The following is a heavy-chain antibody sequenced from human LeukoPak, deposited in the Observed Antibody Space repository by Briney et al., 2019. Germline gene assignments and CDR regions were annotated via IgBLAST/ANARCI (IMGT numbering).Heavy chain of an antibody. CDR2: IYWDDDK. D-gene: IGHD5-18*01. Sequence: SGPTLVNPTQTLTLTCTFSGFSLSTSGVGVGWIRQPPGKALEWLALIYWDDDKRYSPSLKSRLTITKDTSKNQVVLTMTNMDPVDTATYYCAHNQRRVRRGYSYGSGAFDIWGQGTMVTVSS. V-gene: IGHV2-5*02. CDR1: GFSLSTSGVG. CDR3: AHNQRRVRRGYSYGSGAFDI. J-gene: IGHJ3*02.